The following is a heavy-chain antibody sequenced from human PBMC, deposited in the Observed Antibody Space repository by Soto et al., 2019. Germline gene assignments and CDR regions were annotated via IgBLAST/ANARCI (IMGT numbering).Heavy chain of an antibody. J-gene: IGHJ5*02. D-gene: IGHD6-13*01. CDR3: AREGVAAAGKVPQGPFEP. CDR2: INAGNGNT. V-gene: IGHV1-3*01. CDR1: GYTFTCYA. Sequence: ASVKVSCKASGYTFTCYAMYWVRHAPGQRLEWMGWINAGNGNTKYSQKFQGRVTITRDTSASTAYMELSSLRSEDTAVYYCAREGVAAAGKVPQGPFEPWGQGTLVTVSS.